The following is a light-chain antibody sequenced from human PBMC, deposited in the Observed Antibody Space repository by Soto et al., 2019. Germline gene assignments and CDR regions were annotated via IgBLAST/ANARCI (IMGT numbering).Light chain of an antibody. CDR3: QKYDTAPLT. J-gene: IGKJ4*01. CDR1: QSVSSN. CDR2: GAS. Sequence: EIVMTQSPATLSVSPGERATLSCRASQSVSSNLAWYQQKPGQAPRLLIYGASTRAPDIPARFSGSGSGTDFTLTITSLQPEDIATYFCQKYDTAPLTFGGGTKVDIK. V-gene: IGKV3-15*01.